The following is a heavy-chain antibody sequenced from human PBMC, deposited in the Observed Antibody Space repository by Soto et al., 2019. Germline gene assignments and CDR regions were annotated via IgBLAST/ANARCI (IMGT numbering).Heavy chain of an antibody. CDR1: GFTFSSYG. CDR3: AKDRDYDSLDY. D-gene: IGHD3-22*01. J-gene: IGHJ4*02. V-gene: IGHV3-30*18. Sequence: PGGSLRLSCAASGFTFSSYGMHWVRQAPGKWLEWVAVISYDGSNKYYADSVKGRFTISRDNSKNTLYLQMNSLRAEDTAVYYCAKDRDYDSLDYWGQGXLVTVSS. CDR2: ISYDGSNK.